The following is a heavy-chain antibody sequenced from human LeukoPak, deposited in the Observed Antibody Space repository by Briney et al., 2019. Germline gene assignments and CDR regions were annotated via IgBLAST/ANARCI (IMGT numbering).Heavy chain of an antibody. CDR1: GGSFSGYY. J-gene: IGHJ3*02. D-gene: IGHD1-7*01. CDR2: IYYSGST. V-gene: IGHV4-59*01. CDR3: AKLGMDAFDI. Sequence: SETLSLTCAVYGGSFSGYYWSWIRQPPGKGLEWIGYIYYSGSTNYNPSLKSRVTISVDTSKNQFSLKLSSVTAADTAVYYCAKLGMDAFDIWGQGTMVTVSS.